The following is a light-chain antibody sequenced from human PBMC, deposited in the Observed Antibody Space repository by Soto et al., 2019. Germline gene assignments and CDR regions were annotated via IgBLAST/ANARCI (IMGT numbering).Light chain of an antibody. CDR3: ADWDDSLNGPV. Sequence: QSVLTQPPSASGTLGQRVTISCSGSRTNIGSNTVNWYQQLPGTAPSLLIYNNYYRPSGVTDRISASKSGTSASLAISGLQSEDEADYYCADWDDSLNGPVFGGGTKLTVL. CDR1: RTNIGSNT. V-gene: IGLV1-44*01. CDR2: NNY. J-gene: IGLJ3*02.